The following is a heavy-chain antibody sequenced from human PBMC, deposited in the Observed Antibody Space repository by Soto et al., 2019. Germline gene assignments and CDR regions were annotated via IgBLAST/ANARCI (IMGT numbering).Heavy chain of an antibody. D-gene: IGHD4-17*01. V-gene: IGHV3-23*01. Sequence: PGGSLRLACAASGFTFSTYTMRWVRQPPGKGLEWVSAVLQTGSSTFYADSVKGRFTISRDNSKNTLYLQMNNLRAEDTAVYYCAKDFTPDGYWDFDYWGQGTLVTVSS. CDR1: GFTFSTYT. CDR2: VLQTGSST. CDR3: AKDFTPDGYWDFDY. J-gene: IGHJ4*02.